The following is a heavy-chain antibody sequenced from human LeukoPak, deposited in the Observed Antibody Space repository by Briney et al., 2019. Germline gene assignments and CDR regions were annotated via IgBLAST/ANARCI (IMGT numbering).Heavy chain of an antibody. CDR2: ISYDGSNK. D-gene: IGHD6-19*01. V-gene: IGHV3-30*18. CDR3: AKDSRNDGWSFDY. CDR1: GFTFSSYG. Sequence: GGSLRLSCAASGFTFSSYGMHWVRQAPGKGLEWVAVISYDGSNKYYADSVKGRFTISRDNSKNTLHLQMNSLRAEDTAVYYCAKDSRNDGWSFDYWGQGTLVTVSS. J-gene: IGHJ4*02.